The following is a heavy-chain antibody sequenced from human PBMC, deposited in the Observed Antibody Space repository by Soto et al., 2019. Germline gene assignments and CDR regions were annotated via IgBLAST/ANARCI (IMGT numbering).Heavy chain of an antibody. Sequence: QVQLVESGGGVVQPGRSLRLSCAASGFTFSSYGMHWVRQAPGKGLEWVAVISYDGNDKYYADSVKGRFTISRDNSKNTLYLQTNSLRAEDTAVFYCAKERYSSSWSPLDFDYRGQGTLVTVSS. J-gene: IGHJ4*02. CDR2: ISYDGNDK. D-gene: IGHD6-13*01. V-gene: IGHV3-30*18. CDR1: GFTFSSYG. CDR3: AKERYSSSWSPLDFDY.